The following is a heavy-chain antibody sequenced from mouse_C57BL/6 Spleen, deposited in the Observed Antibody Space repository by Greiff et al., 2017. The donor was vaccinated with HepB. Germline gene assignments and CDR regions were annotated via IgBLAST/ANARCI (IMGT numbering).Heavy chain of an antibody. Sequence: VQLQQSGAELVRPGASVKLSCTASGFNIKDYYMHWVKQRPEQGLEWIGRIDPEDGDTEYAPKFQGKATMTADPSSNTAYLQLSSLTSEDTAVYYCTPTLSIYYYGSSRYAMDDWGQGTSVTVSS. CDR2: IDPEDGDT. D-gene: IGHD1-1*01. V-gene: IGHV14-1*01. CDR1: GFNIKDYY. CDR3: TPTLSIYYYGSSRYAMDD. J-gene: IGHJ4*01.